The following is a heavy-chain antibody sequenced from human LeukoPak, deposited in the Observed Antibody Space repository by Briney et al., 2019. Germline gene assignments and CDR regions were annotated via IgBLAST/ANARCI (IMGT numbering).Heavy chain of an antibody. CDR1: GFTFDDYA. CDR2: ISWNSGSI. J-gene: IGHJ4*02. D-gene: IGHD6-13*01. Sequence: GRSLRLSCAASGFTFDDYAMHWVRQAPGKGLEWVSGISWNSGSIGYADSVKGRFTISRDNAENSLYLQMNSLRAEDTALYYCAKEGIAAAIDFDYWGQGTLVTVSS. V-gene: IGHV3-9*01. CDR3: AKEGIAAAIDFDY.